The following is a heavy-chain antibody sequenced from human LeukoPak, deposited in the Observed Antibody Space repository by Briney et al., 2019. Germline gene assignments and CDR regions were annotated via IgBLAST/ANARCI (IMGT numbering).Heavy chain of an antibody. CDR3: AKTYSSSRAHYYYYYYMDV. Sequence: GGSLRLSCAASGFTFSSYGMHWVRQAPGKGLEWVAFIRYDGSNKYYTDSVKGRFTISRDNSKNTLYLQMNSLRAEDTAVYYCAKTYSSSRAHYYYYYYMDVWGKGTTVTISS. CDR2: IRYDGSNK. CDR1: GFTFSSYG. J-gene: IGHJ6*03. V-gene: IGHV3-30*02. D-gene: IGHD6-13*01.